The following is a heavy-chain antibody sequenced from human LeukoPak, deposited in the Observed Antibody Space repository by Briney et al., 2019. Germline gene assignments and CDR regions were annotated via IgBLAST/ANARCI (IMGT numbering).Heavy chain of an antibody. V-gene: IGHV3-23*01. CDR2: ISGSGGST. CDR1: GFTFSSYA. CDR3: AKTGPRDVWGSYRYLPVGSERLYYYYMDV. D-gene: IGHD3-16*02. J-gene: IGHJ6*03. Sequence: GGSLRLSCAASGFTFSSYAMSWVRQAPGKGLEWVSAISGSGGSTYYADSVKGRFTISRDNSKNTLYLQMNSLRAEDTAVYYCAKTGPRDVWGSYRYLPVGSERLYYYYMDVWGKGTTVTVSS.